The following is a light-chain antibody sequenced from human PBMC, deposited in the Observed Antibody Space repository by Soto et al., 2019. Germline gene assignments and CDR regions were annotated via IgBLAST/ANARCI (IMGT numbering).Light chain of an antibody. CDR2: DVT. Sequence: QSALTQPRSVSGSPGQSVTVSCTGTGSDVGGYNYVSWYQQHPGKAPKLMIYDVTKRPSGVPYRFSGSKSGNTAYLTISGLQADDEADYYCSSYAGTYTYVFGIGTKVTVL. V-gene: IGLV2-11*01. CDR3: SSYAGTYTYV. J-gene: IGLJ1*01. CDR1: GSDVGGYNY.